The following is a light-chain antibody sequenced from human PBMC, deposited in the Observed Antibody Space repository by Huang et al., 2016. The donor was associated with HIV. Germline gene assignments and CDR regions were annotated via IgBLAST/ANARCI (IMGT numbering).Light chain of an antibody. CDR1: QSVGSN. V-gene: IGKV3-15*01. Sequence: EIVLTQSPVTLSVSPGDRATLSCRASQSVGSNLAWHQQKPGQAPRLLIYGASTRATAIPARFSGSGSGTEFTLTISSLQSEDIAVYYCQQYNNRPLSFGGGTKVEIK. J-gene: IGKJ4*01. CDR2: GAS. CDR3: QQYNNRPLS.